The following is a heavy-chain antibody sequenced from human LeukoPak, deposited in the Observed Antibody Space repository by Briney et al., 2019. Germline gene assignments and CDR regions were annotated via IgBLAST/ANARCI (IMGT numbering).Heavy chain of an antibody. CDR2: ISGSGGST. V-gene: IGHV3-23*01. J-gene: IGHJ4*02. CDR1: GFTFSSYA. CDR3: AKDLNVVVVAATGGFDY. D-gene: IGHD2-15*01. Sequence: GGSLRLSCAASGFTFSSYAMSWVRQAPGKGLEWVSAISGSGGSTYYADSVKGRFTISRDNSKNTLYLQMNSLRAEDTAVYYCAKDLNVVVVAATGGFDYWGQGTLVTVSS.